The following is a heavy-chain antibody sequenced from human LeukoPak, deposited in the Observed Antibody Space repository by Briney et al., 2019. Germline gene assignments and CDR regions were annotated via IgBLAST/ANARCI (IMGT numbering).Heavy chain of an antibody. CDR3: ARADGSGSYYPGYYFDY. CDR2: IYHSGST. J-gene: IGHJ4*02. D-gene: IGHD3-10*01. Sequence: SETLSLTCAVSGGSISSSNWWSWVRQPPGKGLEWIGEIYHSGSTNYNPSLKSRVTISVDKSKNQFSLKLSSVTAADTAVYYCARADGSGSYYPGYYFDYWGQGTLVTVSS. V-gene: IGHV4-4*02. CDR1: GGSISSSNW.